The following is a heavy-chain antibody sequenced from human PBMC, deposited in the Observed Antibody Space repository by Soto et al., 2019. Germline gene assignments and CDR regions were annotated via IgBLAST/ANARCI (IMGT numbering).Heavy chain of an antibody. V-gene: IGHV3-23*01. J-gene: IGHJ4*02. D-gene: IGHD2-2*01. Sequence: EVQLLESGGGLVQPGRSLRLSCAASRFTFSSYAMCWVRQAPGKGLEWVASISVSGGSTYYADSVKGPFTISRDNSKNKVYLQMNNLRAEDTAVYYCAKDGYSITRNKPPDFWGQVNLVTVSS. CDR3: AKDGYSITRNKPPDF. CDR1: RFTFSSYA. CDR2: ISVSGGST.